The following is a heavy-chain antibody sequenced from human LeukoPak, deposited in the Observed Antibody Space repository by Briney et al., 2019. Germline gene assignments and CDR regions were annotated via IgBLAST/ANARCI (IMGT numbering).Heavy chain of an antibody. CDR1: DGSFSGYY. Sequence: ETLSLTCAVYDGSFSGYYWSWIRQPPGKGLEWIGEINHSGSTNYNPSLKSRVTVSVDTSKNQFSLKLSSVTAADTAVYYCARGPGITAAGNFDYWGQGTLVTVSS. V-gene: IGHV4-34*01. D-gene: IGHD6-13*01. CDR2: INHSGST. J-gene: IGHJ4*02. CDR3: ARGPGITAAGNFDY.